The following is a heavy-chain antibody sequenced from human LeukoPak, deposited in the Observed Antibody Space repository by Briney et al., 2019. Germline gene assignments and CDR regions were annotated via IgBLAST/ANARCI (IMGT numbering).Heavy chain of an antibody. J-gene: IGHJ4*02. CDR3: ARVWNGVRGSFDY. CDR1: GYTFTSYD. CDR2: MNPNSGNT. Sequence: ASVKVSCKASGYTFTSYDINWVRQATGQGLEWMGWMNPNSGNTGYAQKFQGRVTMTRNTSISTAYMELGSLRSEDTAVYYCARVWNGVRGSFDYWGQGTLVTVSS. D-gene: IGHD3-10*01. V-gene: IGHV1-8*01.